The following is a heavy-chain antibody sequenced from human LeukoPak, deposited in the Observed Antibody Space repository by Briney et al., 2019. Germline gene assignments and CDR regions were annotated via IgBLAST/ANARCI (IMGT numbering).Heavy chain of an antibody. Sequence: GGSLRLSCEVSGFAFSTYAFHWVRQAPGEGLQWVALISYDGSDKYYADSVKGRFTISRDNYKNTLYLQMNSLRPEDTAVYFCARDGMVYAKGNYFDLWGRGTLVTVSS. V-gene: IGHV3-30*01. CDR1: GFAFSTYA. D-gene: IGHD2-8*01. CDR2: ISYDGSDK. CDR3: ARDGMVYAKGNYFDL. J-gene: IGHJ2*01.